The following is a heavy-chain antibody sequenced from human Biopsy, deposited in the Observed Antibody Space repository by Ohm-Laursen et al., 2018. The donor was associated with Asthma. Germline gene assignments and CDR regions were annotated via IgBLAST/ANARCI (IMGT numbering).Heavy chain of an antibody. CDR3: AKGYYYDSSGFDY. CDR1: GFTFSSYA. J-gene: IGHJ4*02. CDR2: ISGSGGST. D-gene: IGHD3-22*01. Sequence: GSLRLSCTASGFTFSSYAMSWVRQAPGRGLEWVSAISGSGGSTYYADSVKGRFTISRDNSKNTLYLQMNSLRAEDTAVYYCAKGYYYDSSGFDYWGQGTLVTVSP. V-gene: IGHV3-23*01.